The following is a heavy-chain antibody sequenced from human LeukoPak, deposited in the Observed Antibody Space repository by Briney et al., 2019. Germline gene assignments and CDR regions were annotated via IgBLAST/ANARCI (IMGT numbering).Heavy chain of an antibody. Sequence: PGGSLRLSCAASGFPFSDYYMGWVRQAPGRGLECVSYISSGGTSIDCAASVKGRFTISRDNAKHSVYLQMNSLRAEDTAVYYCARWSVGYDYWGRGTLVTVSS. CDR2: ISSGGTSI. J-gene: IGHJ4*02. V-gene: IGHV3-11*01. CDR3: ARWSVGYDY. CDR1: GFPFSDYY. D-gene: IGHD3-3*01.